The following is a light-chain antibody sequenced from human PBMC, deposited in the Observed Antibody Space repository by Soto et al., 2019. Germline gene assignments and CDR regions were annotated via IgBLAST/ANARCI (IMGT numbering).Light chain of an antibody. Sequence: AIQLTQSPSSLSASVGDRVTITCRASQGINTGVAWYQQKTGKSPKLLIYETSNLASGVSLRFSGTGYGTQFSLTIGGLQPEDFATYHCQQFSAYPLTFGGGTKVESK. V-gene: IGKV1-13*02. CDR1: QGINTG. CDR2: ETS. CDR3: QQFSAYPLT. J-gene: IGKJ4*01.